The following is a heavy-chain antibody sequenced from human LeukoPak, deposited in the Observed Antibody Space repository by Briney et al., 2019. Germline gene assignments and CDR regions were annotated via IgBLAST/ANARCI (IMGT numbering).Heavy chain of an antibody. V-gene: IGHV1-18*01. CDR1: GXXXTXXG. Sequence: GXXXTXXGIXXVRQAPGQGVEXXGWISAYNGNTNYAQKLQGRVTITTDTXXRTAYMELRRLRYDDTAVYDCEXXXXXXXTGSQSLCFDYWGQGTLVTVSS. CDR3: EXXXXXXXTGSQSLCFDY. J-gene: IGHJ4*02. CDR2: ISAYNGNT. D-gene: IGHD3-9*01.